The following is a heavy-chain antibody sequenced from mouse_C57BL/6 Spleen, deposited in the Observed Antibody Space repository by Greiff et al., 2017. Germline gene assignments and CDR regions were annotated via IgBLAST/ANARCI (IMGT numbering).Heavy chain of an antibody. CDR3: ARGEDGVAWFAD. J-gene: IGHJ3*01. CDR1: GYAFSSYW. CDR2: IYPGDGDT. D-gene: IGHD1-2*01. Sequence: VQLQQSGAELVKPGASVKISCKASGYAFSSYWMNWVKQRPGKGLEWIGQIYPGDGDTNYNGKFKGKATLTADKSSSTAYMQLSSLTSEDSAVYFCARGEDGVAWFADWGQGTLVTVSA. V-gene: IGHV1-80*01.